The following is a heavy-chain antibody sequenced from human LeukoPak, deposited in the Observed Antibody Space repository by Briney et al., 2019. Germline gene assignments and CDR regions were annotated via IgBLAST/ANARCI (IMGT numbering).Heavy chain of an antibody. V-gene: IGHV4-61*02. J-gene: IGHJ4*02. D-gene: IGHD3-10*01. CDR3: ASQVLLWFGELFDYFDY. CDR1: GGSINSGSYY. Sequence: SQTLSLTCTVSGGSINSGSYYWSWIRQPAGKGLEWIGRIYTSGSTKYNPSLKSRVTISVDTSKNQFSLKLSSVTAADTAVYYCASQVLLWFGELFDYFDYWGQGTLVTVSS. CDR2: IYTSGST.